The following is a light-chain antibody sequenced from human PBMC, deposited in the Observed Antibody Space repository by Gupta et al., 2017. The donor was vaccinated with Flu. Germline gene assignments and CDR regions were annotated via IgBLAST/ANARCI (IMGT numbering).Light chain of an antibody. CDR1: SSNIGNNY. Sequence: QSVLTQPPSVSAAPGQKVTISCSGSSSNIGNNYVSWYQQLPGTAPKLLIYENNKRPSGIPDRFSGSKSGTSATLGITGRQTGDEADYYCGTWDSSLSVVFGGGTKLTVL. J-gene: IGLJ2*01. V-gene: IGLV1-51*02. CDR3: GTWDSSLSVV. CDR2: ENN.